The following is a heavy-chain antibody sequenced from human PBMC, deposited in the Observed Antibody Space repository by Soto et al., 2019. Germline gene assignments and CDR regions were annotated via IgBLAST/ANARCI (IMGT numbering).Heavy chain of an antibody. V-gene: IGHV3-13*04. D-gene: IGHD3-10*01. CDR1: GFTFRSYD. Sequence: EVQLVESGGGLVQPGGSLRLSCAASGFTFRSYDMHWVRQATGKGLEWVSAIGTIGDTFYADSVKGRFTISRDNAKNSXSLQMNSLRAGDTAVYYCARDATYGSGRRPDWYFDLWGRGTLVTVSS. CDR3: ARDATYGSGRRPDWYFDL. J-gene: IGHJ2*01. CDR2: IGTIGDT.